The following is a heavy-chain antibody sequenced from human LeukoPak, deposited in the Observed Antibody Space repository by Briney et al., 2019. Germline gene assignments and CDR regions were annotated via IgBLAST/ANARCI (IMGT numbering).Heavy chain of an antibody. CDR1: GFTFSSYS. Sequence: PGVSLRLSCAASGFTFSSYSMNWVRQAPGKGLEWVSSISSSSSYIYYADSVKGRFTISRDNAKNSLYLQMNSLRAEDTAVYYCAAQRGIVVISGTDDYWGQGTLVTVSS. D-gene: IGHD3-22*01. J-gene: IGHJ4*02. CDR3: AAQRGIVVISGTDDY. CDR2: ISSSSSYI. V-gene: IGHV3-21*01.